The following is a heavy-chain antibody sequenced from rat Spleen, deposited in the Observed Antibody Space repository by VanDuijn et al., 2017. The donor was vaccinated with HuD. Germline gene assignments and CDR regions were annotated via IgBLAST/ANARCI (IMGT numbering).Heavy chain of an antibody. J-gene: IGHJ2*01. CDR2: ISPTGGRS. CDR1: GFTFSNRG. V-gene: IGHV5-19*01. CDR3: ARGGTMGITAFDY. Sequence: EVQLVESGGGLVQPGKSLTLSCEASGFTFSNRGMHWVRQAPTKGLEWVASISPTGGRSNYRDSVKGRFTISRDNAKSTLYLQMNSLRSEDTATYYCARGGTMGITAFDYWGQGVMVTVSS. D-gene: IGHD1-9*01.